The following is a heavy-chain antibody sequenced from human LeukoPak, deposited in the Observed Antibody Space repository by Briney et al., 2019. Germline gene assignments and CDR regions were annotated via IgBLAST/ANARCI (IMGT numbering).Heavy chain of an antibody. CDR3: ARDRGYSTFDY. CDR2: IKEDGSEI. J-gene: IGHJ4*02. V-gene: IGHV3-7*01. D-gene: IGHD4-23*01. Sequence: GGSLRLSCAASAFTFSNYWMSWVRQAPGKGLEWVANIKEDGSEINYVDSVKGRFTISRDNAKNSLYLQMSSLRVDDTAVYYCARDRGYSTFDYWGQGTLVTVSS. CDR1: AFTFSNYW.